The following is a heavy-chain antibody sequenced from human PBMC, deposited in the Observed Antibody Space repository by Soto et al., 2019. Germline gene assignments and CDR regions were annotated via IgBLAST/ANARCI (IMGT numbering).Heavy chain of an antibody. V-gene: IGHV4-30-2*01. CDR2: IYPSGST. CDR3: ARSSGWYGEFDY. J-gene: IGHJ4*02. CDR1: GGSISSGGYS. D-gene: IGHD6-19*01. Sequence: QLQLQESGSGLVKPSQTLSLTCAVSGGSISSGGYSWSWIRQPPGKGLEWIGYIYPSGSTYYNPSLKSRVTISVDRSKNQFSLKLSSVTAADTAVYYCARSSGWYGEFDYWGQGTLVTVSS.